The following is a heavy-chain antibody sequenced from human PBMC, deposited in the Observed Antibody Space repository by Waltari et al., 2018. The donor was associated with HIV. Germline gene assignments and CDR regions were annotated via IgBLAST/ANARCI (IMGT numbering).Heavy chain of an antibody. J-gene: IGHJ4*02. Sequence: QVQMVQSGAEVKKPGASVKVSCKASGYAFTGSYMHWVRQAPGQGVEWSGWINPNRCGTNYAQKCQHRVTIHTDTSIRTAYMELSSLRSDDTAVYYCARETVAAGTAADYWCQVTLVTVSS. V-gene: IGHV1-2*02. D-gene: IGHD6-13*01. CDR3: ARETVAAGTAADY. CDR1: GYAFTGSY. CDR2: INPNRCGT.